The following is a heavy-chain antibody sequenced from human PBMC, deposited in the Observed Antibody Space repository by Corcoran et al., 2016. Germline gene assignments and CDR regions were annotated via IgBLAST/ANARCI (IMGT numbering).Heavy chain of an antibody. V-gene: IGHV3-23*01. J-gene: IGHJ3*02. CDR3: WRDPNGDYIGAYDM. CDR2: ISGGGGTT. CDR1: GFSFGNYA. D-gene: IGHD4-17*01. Sequence: EVQVLESGGGLVQPGGSLRLSCAASGFSFGNYAMTWVRQSTGTGLEWVSSISGGGGTTSYADSVKGRVTISRDNSENTLYLQMNSLRVEDTATYYCWRDPNGDYIGAYDMWGQGTMVTVSS.